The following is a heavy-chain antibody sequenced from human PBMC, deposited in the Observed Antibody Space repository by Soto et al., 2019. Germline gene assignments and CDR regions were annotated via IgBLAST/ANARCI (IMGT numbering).Heavy chain of an antibody. Sequence: QVQLQESGPGLVKPSETLSLTCTVSGDSISNYYWTWIRQPPGKGLEWIGCFYNSGNTNYNPSLKSRVTISVDTSNNQFSLRVNSVTAADAAVYYCASTKHWRAFDYWGQGALVTVSS. CDR3: ASTKHWRAFDY. CDR1: GDSISNYY. CDR2: FYNSGNT. J-gene: IGHJ4*02. V-gene: IGHV4-59*01. D-gene: IGHD1-1*01.